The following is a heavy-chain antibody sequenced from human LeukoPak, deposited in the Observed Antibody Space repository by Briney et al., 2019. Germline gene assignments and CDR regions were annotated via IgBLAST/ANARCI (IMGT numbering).Heavy chain of an antibody. D-gene: IGHD6-13*01. J-gene: IGHJ4*02. CDR3: AKEFGSSWFV. Sequence: GGPLRLLRSASGLPFKPFPILCARQAPGKGLEYVAAITSSGGSTFYADSVKGRFTISRDNSKNTLYLQMGSLRGEDMAVYYCAKEFGSSWFVWGQGTLVTVSS. CDR1: GLPFKPFP. V-gene: IGHV3-64*02. CDR2: ITSSGGST.